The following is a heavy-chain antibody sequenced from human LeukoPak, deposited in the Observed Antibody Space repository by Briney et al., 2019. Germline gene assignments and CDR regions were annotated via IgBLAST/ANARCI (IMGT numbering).Heavy chain of an antibody. CDR2: IYYSGST. Sequence: PSETLSLTCTVSGGSISSSSYYWGWIRQPPGKGLEWIGIIYYSGSTYYNLSLKSRVTISVDTSNNQFSLKLSSVTAADTAVYYCTRFVYDSSGWSYYFDYWGQGTLVTVSS. CDR3: TRFVYDSSGWSYYFDY. CDR1: GGSISSSSYY. J-gene: IGHJ4*02. D-gene: IGHD6-19*01. V-gene: IGHV4-39*01.